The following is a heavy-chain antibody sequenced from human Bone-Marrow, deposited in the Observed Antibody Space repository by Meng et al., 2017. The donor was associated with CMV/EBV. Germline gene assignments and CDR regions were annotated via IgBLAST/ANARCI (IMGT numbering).Heavy chain of an antibody. CDR2: IYTSGST. CDR1: GGPISRGSNS. D-gene: IGHD3-10*01. V-gene: IGHV4-61*02. J-gene: IGHJ5*02. Sequence: GELEGLAPELLTPSTPPPSPSLASGGPISRGSNSWSWSRKPRRKGLEWLGRIYTSGSTNYNPSLKSRVTISVDTSKNQFSLKLSSVTAADTAVYYCARDGPLWFGELLGGFDPWGQGTLVTVSS. CDR3: ARDGPLWFGELLGGFDP.